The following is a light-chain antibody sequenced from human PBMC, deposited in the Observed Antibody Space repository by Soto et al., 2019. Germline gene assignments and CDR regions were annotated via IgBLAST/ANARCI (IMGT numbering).Light chain of an antibody. V-gene: IGKV3-20*01. CDR2: DAE. Sequence: EIVLTQSPGTKSSSPGDRDTLSCRASQNVYNYLLAWYKQRPGQAPRLLIYDAEERATGLPDRFSGSGSGTDFTLTISRLEPEDFAAYYCQQYGDSSLTFGGGTKVEI. CDR3: QQYGDSSLT. J-gene: IGKJ4*01. CDR1: QNVYNYL.